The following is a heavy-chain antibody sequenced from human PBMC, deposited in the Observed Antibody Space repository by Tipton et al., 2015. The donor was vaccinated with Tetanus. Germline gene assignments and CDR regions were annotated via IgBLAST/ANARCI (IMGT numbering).Heavy chain of an antibody. V-gene: IGHV1-18*01. CDR2: ISAYNGNT. CDR3: ARLPYYDFWSGYTPNYYYYGMDV. D-gene: IGHD3-3*01. Sequence: QLVQSGAEVKKPGASVKVSCKASGYTFTSYGISWVRQAPGQGLEWMGWISAYNGNTNYAQKLQGRVTMTTDTSTSTAYMELRSLRSDDTAVYYCARLPYYDFWSGYTPNYYYYGMDVWGQGTTVTVSS. CDR1: GYTFTSYG. J-gene: IGHJ6*02.